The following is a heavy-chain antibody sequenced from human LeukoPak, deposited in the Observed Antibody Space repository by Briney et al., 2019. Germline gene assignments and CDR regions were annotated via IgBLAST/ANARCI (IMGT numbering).Heavy chain of an antibody. Sequence: GGSLRLSCAPSGFPFSTYWMTWVRQAPGKGLEWVANIKGNWSDKSYLASVRGRSTISRDNAKNSLSLQMNRLTAEDTAVYCCERGDYSAWGQGILVTVSS. CDR1: GFPFSTYW. V-gene: IGHV3-7*01. CDR3: ERGDYSA. D-gene: IGHD3-10*01. CDR2: IKGNWSDK. J-gene: IGHJ4*02.